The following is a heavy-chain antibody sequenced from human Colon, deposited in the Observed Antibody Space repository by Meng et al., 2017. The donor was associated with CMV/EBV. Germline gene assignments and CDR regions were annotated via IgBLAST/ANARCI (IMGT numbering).Heavy chain of an antibody. J-gene: IGHJ6*02. V-gene: IGHV3-11*04. CDR1: GFIFSDYY. Sequence: GESLKISCAASGFIFSDYYITWIRQAPGKGLEWISYISNSGGTIYYADSVKGRFTISRDNAKNSLYLQMNSLRADDTAVYYCARSVTTSDFDYYYGMDVWGQGTTVTVSS. D-gene: IGHD5-12*01. CDR2: ISNSGGTI. CDR3: ARSVTTSDFDYYYGMDV.